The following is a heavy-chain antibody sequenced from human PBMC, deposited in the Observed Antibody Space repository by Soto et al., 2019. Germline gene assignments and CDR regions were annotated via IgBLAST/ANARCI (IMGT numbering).Heavy chain of an antibody. Sequence: SETLSLTCAVYGGSFSGYYWSWIRQPPGKGLEWIGEINHSGSTNYNPSLKSRVTISVDTSKNQFSLKLGSVTAADTAVYYCARVARKQRLLRFGEMRRLGYGMDAWGQGTTVTVSS. CDR2: INHSGST. CDR1: GGSFSGYY. CDR3: ARVARKQRLLRFGEMRRLGYGMDA. D-gene: IGHD3-10*01. J-gene: IGHJ6*02. V-gene: IGHV4-34*01.